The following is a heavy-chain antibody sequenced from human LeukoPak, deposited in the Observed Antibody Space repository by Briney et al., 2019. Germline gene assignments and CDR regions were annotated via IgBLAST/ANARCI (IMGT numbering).Heavy chain of an antibody. CDR3: ARLNKRYFDWLWSRVPNPGFSFDP. CDR1: GGSIRSGDYA. D-gene: IGHD3-9*01. J-gene: IGHJ5*02. CDR2: IYYSGNT. V-gene: IGHV4-30-4*07. Sequence: PSETLSLTCGVSGGSIRSGDYAWSWIRQPPGRGLEWIGYIYYSGNTYYNPSLKSRFSISIDTSENQFSLKLSSVTAADTAVYYCARLNKRYFDWLWSRVPNPGFSFDPWGQGTLVTVSS.